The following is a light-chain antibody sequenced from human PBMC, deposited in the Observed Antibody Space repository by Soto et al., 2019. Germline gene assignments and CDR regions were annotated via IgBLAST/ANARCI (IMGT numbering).Light chain of an antibody. CDR3: QQYNNWPGT. Sequence: EVVMTQSPATLSVTPGESATLSCRASQSITNNLAWYQQRPGQPPRLLIYNAFTRATGIPARFSGSVSATEFTLTISSLQSEDFAVYYCQQYNNWPGTFGQGTKVDIK. J-gene: IGKJ1*01. CDR2: NAF. V-gene: IGKV3-15*01. CDR1: QSITNN.